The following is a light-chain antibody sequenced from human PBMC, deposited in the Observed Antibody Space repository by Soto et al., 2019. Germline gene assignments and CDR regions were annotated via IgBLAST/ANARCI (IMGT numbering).Light chain of an antibody. CDR2: DVT. Sequence: QSVLTQPRSVSGSPGQSVTISCTGTSSDVGGYEFVSWYQQHPGKAPKVMIYDVTERPSGVPDRFSGSKSGNTASLTISGLQAEDEADYYCCSYAGSNVLYVFGTGTKVTVL. CDR1: SSDVGGYEF. J-gene: IGLJ1*01. CDR3: CSYAGSNVLYV. V-gene: IGLV2-11*01.